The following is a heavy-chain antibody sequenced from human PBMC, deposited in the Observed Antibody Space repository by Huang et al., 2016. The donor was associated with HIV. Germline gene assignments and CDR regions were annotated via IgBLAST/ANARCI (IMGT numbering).Heavy chain of an antibody. J-gene: IGHJ4*02. Sequence: QVHLVESGGGVVRPGKSLRLSCSASGFTFNEFGMHWSRQAPGKGLEWVAGVSVDGGNKFDTDSVRGRFTIARDNSRNMLFLQMSRLSFEDTAVYYCARESLRSTFTPVWYYFDSWGQGTWVTVSS. CDR3: ARESLRSTFTPVWYYFDS. V-gene: IGHV3-30*03. CDR1: GFTFNEFG. CDR2: VSVDGGNK. D-gene: IGHD2-8*02.